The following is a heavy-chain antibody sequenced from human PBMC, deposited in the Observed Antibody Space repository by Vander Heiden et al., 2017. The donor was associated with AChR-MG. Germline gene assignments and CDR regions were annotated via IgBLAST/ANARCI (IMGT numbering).Heavy chain of an antibody. V-gene: IGHV3-33*01. CDR1: GLTFSNYG. CDR2: IWYDGSKK. J-gene: IGHJ4*02. CDR3: TRDISSSHFDC. D-gene: IGHD6-6*01. Sequence: QVQLVESGGGVVQPGRSLRLSCAASGLTFSNYGMHWVRQAPGKGLEWVAVIWYDGSKKYYADSVKGRFTISRDNSQNTLYLQMNSLRADDTAVYYCTRDISSSHFDCWGQGILVTVSS.